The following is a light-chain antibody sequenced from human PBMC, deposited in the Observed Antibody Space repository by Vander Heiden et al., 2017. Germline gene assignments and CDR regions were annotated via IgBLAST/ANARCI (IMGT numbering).Light chain of an antibody. CDR3: LQDYSYPRT. CDR2: GAS. J-gene: IGKJ1*01. V-gene: IGKV1-6*01. Sequence: AVQITQSPSSLSASVGDRVTISCRASQGIRNDLCWYQQKPGKAPKVLIYGASTLHSGVPSRFGGSGSGTDFVLTISGLQPEDSATYFCLQDYSYPRTFGQGTKVEIK. CDR1: QGIRND.